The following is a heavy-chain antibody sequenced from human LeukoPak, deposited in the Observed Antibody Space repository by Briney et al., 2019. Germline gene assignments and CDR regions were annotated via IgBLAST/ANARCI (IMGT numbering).Heavy chain of an antibody. D-gene: IGHD2-21*02. CDR2: INHSGST. V-gene: IGHV4-34*01. J-gene: IGHJ4*02. Sequence: SETLSLTCAVYGGSFSGYYWSWIRQPPGKGLDWIGEINHSGSTNYNPSLKSRVTISVDTSKNQFSLKLSPVTVTDTAVYYCARGLYCCAYCAGDCYFDYWGQGTLVTVSS. CDR3: ARGLYCCAYCAGDCYFDY. CDR1: GGSFSGYY.